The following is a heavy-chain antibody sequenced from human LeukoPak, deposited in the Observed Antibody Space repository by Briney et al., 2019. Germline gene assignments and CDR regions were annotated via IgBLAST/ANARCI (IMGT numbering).Heavy chain of an antibody. J-gene: IGHJ6*02. Sequence: SETLSLTCTVSGGSISSYYWSWIRQPPGKGLEWIGYIYYSGSTNYNPSLKSRVTISVDTSKNQFSLKLSSVTAADTAVYYCAGVGYYGSGSPYGMDVWGQGTTVTVSS. CDR2: IYYSGST. D-gene: IGHD3-10*01. CDR3: AGVGYYGSGSPYGMDV. V-gene: IGHV4-59*08. CDR1: GGSISSYY.